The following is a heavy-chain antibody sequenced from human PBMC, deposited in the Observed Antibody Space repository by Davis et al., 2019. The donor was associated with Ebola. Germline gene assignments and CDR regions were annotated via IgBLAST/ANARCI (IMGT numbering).Heavy chain of an antibody. D-gene: IGHD3-10*01. CDR3: AKGYGSGSPRYNWFDP. Sequence: GESLKISCAASGFTFSSYWMHWVRQAPGKGLVWVSRINSDGSSTSYADSVKGRFTISRDNAKNTLYLQMNSLRAEDTAVYYCAKGYGSGSPRYNWFDPWGQGTLVTVSS. CDR2: INSDGSST. CDR1: GFTFSSYW. J-gene: IGHJ5*02. V-gene: IGHV3-74*01.